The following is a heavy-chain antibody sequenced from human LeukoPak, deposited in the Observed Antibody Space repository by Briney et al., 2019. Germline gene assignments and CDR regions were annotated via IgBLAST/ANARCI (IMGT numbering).Heavy chain of an antibody. CDR3: ARLGKRDGLDC. V-gene: IGHV4-39*01. CDR2: VLYSGST. Sequence: PPETLSLTCTVSGGSTSSTNYYWGWIRQPPGRGLEWIGAVLYSGSTYYNPSLKSRVTISVDTSKNQFSLNLSSVTAADTAVYYCARLGKRDGLDCWGQGTLVTVSS. CDR1: GGSTSSTNYY. D-gene: IGHD5-24*01. J-gene: IGHJ4*02.